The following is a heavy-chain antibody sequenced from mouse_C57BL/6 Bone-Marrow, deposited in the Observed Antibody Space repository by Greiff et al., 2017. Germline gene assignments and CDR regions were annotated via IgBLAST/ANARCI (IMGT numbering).Heavy chain of an antibody. V-gene: IGHV1-75*01. CDR1: GYPFTDYS. CDR2: IFPGSGST. J-gene: IGHJ4*01. D-gene: IGHD3-2*02. Sequence: QVQLQQSGPELVKPGASVKISCKASGYPFTDYSINWVKQRPGQGLEWIGWIFPGSGSTYYNEKFKGKATLTVDKSSSTAYMLLSSLTSEDSAVYFCVDSSGPRAMDYWGQGTSVTVSS. CDR3: VDSSGPRAMDY.